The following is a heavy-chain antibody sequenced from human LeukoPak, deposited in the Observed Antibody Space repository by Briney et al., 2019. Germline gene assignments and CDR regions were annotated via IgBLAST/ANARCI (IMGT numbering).Heavy chain of an antibody. CDR1: GFTFSSYG. Sequence: PGGSLRLSCAASGFTFSSYGMHWVRQAPGKGLEWVAFIRYDGSNKYYADSVKGRFTISRDNSKNTLYLQMNSLRAEDTAVYYCARGNNSHSNGYFYDYWGQGTLVTVSS. V-gene: IGHV3-30*02. D-gene: IGHD3-22*01. CDR3: ARGNNSHSNGYFYDY. CDR2: IRYDGSNK. J-gene: IGHJ4*02.